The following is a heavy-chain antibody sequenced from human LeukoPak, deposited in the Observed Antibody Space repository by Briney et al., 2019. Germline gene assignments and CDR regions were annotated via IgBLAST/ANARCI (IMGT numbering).Heavy chain of an antibody. CDR1: GYTFTGYY. D-gene: IGHD6-13*01. J-gene: IGHJ3*02. Sequence: ASVKVSCKASGYTFTGYYMHWVRQAPGQGLEWMGWINPNSGGTNYAQKFQGRVTMTRGTSISTAYMELSRLRSDDTAVYYCARDHRSLDAFDIWGQGTMVTVSS. CDR2: INPNSGGT. V-gene: IGHV1-2*02. CDR3: ARDHRSLDAFDI.